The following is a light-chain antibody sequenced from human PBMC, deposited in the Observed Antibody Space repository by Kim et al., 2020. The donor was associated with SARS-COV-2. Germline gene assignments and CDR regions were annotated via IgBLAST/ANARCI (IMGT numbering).Light chain of an antibody. CDR1: QDIANS. CDR2: ASS. V-gene: IGKV1-27*01. J-gene: IGKJ1*01. Sequence: DIQMTQSPSSLSASVGDRVTITCRASQDIANSLAWYQQKPGKVPKLLIYASSTLQSGVPSRFSGSGSGTQFTLTICSLQTEDVATYYCQKYNSAPWTFGPGTKVDIK. CDR3: QKYNSAPWT.